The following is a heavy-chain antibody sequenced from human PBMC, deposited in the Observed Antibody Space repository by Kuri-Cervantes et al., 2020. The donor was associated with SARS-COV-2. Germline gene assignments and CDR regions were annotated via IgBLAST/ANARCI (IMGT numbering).Heavy chain of an antibody. CDR3: ARVNDVIAARLHDAFDI. Sequence: GGSLRLCCATSGFTFSSYAMHWVRQAPGKGLEWVAVISYDGSNKYYADSVKGRFTISRDNSKNTLYLQMNSLRAEDTAVYYCARVNDVIAARLHDAFDIWGQGTMVTVSS. CDR1: GFTFSSYA. D-gene: IGHD6-6*01. J-gene: IGHJ3*02. V-gene: IGHV3-30-3*01. CDR2: ISYDGSNK.